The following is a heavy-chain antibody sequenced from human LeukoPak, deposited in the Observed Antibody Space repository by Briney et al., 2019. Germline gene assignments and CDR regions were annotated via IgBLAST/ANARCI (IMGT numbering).Heavy chain of an antibody. Sequence: PGGSLRLSCAASGFTFSTYAMSWVRQAPGKGLEWVSAISGSGGSTYYADSVKGRFTISRDNSKNTLYLQMNSLRAEDTAVYHCAKDHPHYYDSSGYESFDYWGQGTLVTVSS. J-gene: IGHJ4*02. CDR3: AKDHPHYYDSSGYESFDY. CDR1: GFTFSTYA. D-gene: IGHD3-22*01. CDR2: ISGSGGST. V-gene: IGHV3-23*01.